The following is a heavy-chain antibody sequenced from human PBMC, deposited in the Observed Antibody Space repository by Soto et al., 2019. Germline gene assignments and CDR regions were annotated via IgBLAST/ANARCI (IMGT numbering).Heavy chain of an antibody. V-gene: IGHV1-58*01. J-gene: IGHJ3*02. CDR2: IVVGSGNT. Sequence: SVKVSCKASGFTFTSSAVQWVRQARGQRLEWIGWIVVGSGNTNYAQKFQERVTITRDMSTSTAYMELSSLRSEDTAVYYCAADTRPPYCSGGSCDAFDIWGQGTMVTVSS. CDR3: AADTRPPYCSGGSCDAFDI. CDR1: GFTFTSSA. D-gene: IGHD2-15*01.